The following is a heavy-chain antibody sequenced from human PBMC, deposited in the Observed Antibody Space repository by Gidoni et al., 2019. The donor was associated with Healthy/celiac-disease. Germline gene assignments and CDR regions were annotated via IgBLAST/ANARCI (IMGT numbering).Heavy chain of an antibody. CDR2: ISWDGGST. Sequence: EVQLVESGGVVVQPGGSLRLCCAASGFTFDDYTMHWVRQAPGKGLEWVSLISWDGGSTYYADSVKGRFTISRDNSKNSLYLQMNSLRTEDTALYYCATRGIADYWGQGTLVTVSS. J-gene: IGHJ4*02. CDR1: GFTFDDYT. D-gene: IGHD6-13*01. CDR3: ATRGIADY. V-gene: IGHV3-43*01.